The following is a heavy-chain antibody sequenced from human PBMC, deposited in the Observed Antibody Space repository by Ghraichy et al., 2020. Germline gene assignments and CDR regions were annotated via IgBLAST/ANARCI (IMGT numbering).Heavy chain of an antibody. CDR1: GFTFSSYS. Sequence: GGSLRLSCAASGFTFSSYSMNWVRQAPGKGLEWVSYISSSSSTIYYADSVKGRFTISRDNAKNSLYLQMNSLRAEDTAVYYCARDGGSYYDWFDPWGQGTLVTVSS. CDR2: ISSSSSTI. CDR3: ARDGGSYYDWFDP. D-gene: IGHD1-26*01. V-gene: IGHV3-48*01. J-gene: IGHJ5*02.